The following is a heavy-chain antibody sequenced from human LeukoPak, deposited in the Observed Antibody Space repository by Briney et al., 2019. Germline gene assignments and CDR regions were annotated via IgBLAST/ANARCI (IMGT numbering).Heavy chain of an antibody. CDR1: GFTFSSYS. CDR3: ARLDRYCSGGSCPTTNHHMDV. Sequence: GGSLRLSCAASGFTFSSYSMNWVRQAPGKGLERVSSISSSSSYIYYADSVKGRFTISRDNAKNSLYLQMNSLRAEDTAVYYCARLDRYCSGGSCPTTNHHMDVWGQGTTVTVSS. V-gene: IGHV3-21*01. J-gene: IGHJ6*02. CDR2: ISSSSSYI. D-gene: IGHD2-15*01.